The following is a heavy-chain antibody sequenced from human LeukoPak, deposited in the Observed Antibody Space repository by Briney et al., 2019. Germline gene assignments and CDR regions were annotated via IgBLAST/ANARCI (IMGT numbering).Heavy chain of an antibody. V-gene: IGHV1-18*01. CDR1: GYTLTSYG. J-gene: IGHJ3*02. Sequence: GASVKVSCKASGYTLTSYGISWVRQAPGQGLEWMGWISAYNGTTNYAQKLQGRVTMTTDTSTSTAYMELRSLRSDDTAVYYCARDAGGIVTMIVVAKDAFDIWGQGTMVTVSS. D-gene: IGHD3-22*01. CDR3: ARDAGGIVTMIVVAKDAFDI. CDR2: ISAYNGTT.